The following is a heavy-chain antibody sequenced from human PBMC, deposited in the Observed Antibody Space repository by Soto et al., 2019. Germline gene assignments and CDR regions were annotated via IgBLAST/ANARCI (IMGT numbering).Heavy chain of an antibody. V-gene: IGHV4-4*07. Sequence: NPSETLSLTCTVSGGSISSYYWSWIRQPAGKGLEWIGRIYTSGSTNYNPSLKSRVTMSVDTSKNQFSLKLSSVTAADTAVYYCAIYPAATPGYFDLWGRGTLVTVSS. D-gene: IGHD2-2*01. CDR3: AIYPAATPGYFDL. J-gene: IGHJ2*01. CDR1: GGSISSYY. CDR2: IYTSGST.